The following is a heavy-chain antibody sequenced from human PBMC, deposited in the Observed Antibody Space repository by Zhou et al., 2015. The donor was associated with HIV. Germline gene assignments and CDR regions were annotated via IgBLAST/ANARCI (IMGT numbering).Heavy chain of an antibody. V-gene: IGHV3-23*01. CDR1: GFIFSPYA. CDR3: AKGKGTGNTRAGAMDV. D-gene: IGHD1-7*01. CDR2: ISGSGGST. J-gene: IGHJ6*02. Sequence: EVQLLESGGSLGTAGGGSLRLSCAASGFIFSPYAMTWVRQAPGKGLEWVSAISGSGGSTYYADSVKGRFTISRDNSKNTLYLQMNTLRAEDTAIYYCAKGKGTGNTRAGAMDVWGQGTTVTVSS.